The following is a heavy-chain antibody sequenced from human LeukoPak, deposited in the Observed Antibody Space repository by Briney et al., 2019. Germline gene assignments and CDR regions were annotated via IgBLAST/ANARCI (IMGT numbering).Heavy chain of an antibody. CDR2: IYHSGST. V-gene: IGHV4-59*02. CDR1: GVSVSSYS. D-gene: IGHD6-13*01. J-gene: IGHJ4*02. CDR3: ASPGIVAAGTDRGFDY. Sequence: PSETLSLTCSVSGVSVSSYSWSWIRQPPGKGLEWIGFIYHSGSTNYNPSLKSRVTISVDTSKNQFSLKLSSVTAADTAVYYCASPGIVAAGTDRGFDYWGQGTLVTVSS.